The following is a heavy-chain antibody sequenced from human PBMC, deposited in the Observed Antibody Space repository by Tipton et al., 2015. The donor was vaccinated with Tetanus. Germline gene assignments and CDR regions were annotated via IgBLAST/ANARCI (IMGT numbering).Heavy chain of an antibody. J-gene: IGHJ4*02. CDR1: GFTVSSNY. V-gene: IGHV3-23*01. Sequence: SLRLSCAASGFTVSSNYMSWVRQAPGKGLEWVSAISGSGGSTYYADSVKGRFTISRDNSKNTLYLQMNSLRAEDTAVYYCARDVRLEQDYWGQGTLVTVSS. CDR2: ISGSGGST. CDR3: ARDVRLEQDY. D-gene: IGHD1/OR15-1a*01.